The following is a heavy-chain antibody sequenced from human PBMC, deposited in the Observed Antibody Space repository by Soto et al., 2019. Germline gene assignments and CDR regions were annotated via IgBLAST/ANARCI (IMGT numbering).Heavy chain of an antibody. J-gene: IGHJ5*02. CDR3: ARFVDCISTSCYGRWFDP. CDR1: GGTFSSYA. Sequence: QVQLVQSRAEVKKPGSSVKVSCKASGGTFSSYAISWVRQAPGQGLEWMGGIIPIFGTANYAQKFQGRVTITADESTSTAYMELSSLRSEDTAVYYCARFVDCISTSCYGRWFDPWGQGTLVTVSS. D-gene: IGHD2-2*01. CDR2: IIPIFGTA. V-gene: IGHV1-69*12.